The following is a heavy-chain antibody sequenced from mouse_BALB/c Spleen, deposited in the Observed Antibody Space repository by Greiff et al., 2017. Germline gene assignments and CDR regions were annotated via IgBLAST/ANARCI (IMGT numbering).Heavy chain of an antibody. CDR1: GFTFSDYY. V-gene: IGHV5-4*02. J-gene: IGHJ1*01. CDR2: ISDGGSYT. CDR3: AKYGNFDV. D-gene: IGHD2-10*02. Sequence: EVQLVESGGGLVKPGGSLKLSCAASGFTFSDYYMYWVRQTPEKRLEWVATISDGGSYTYYPDSVKGRFTISRDNAKNNLYLQMSSLKSEDTAMYYCAKYGNFDVWGAGTTVTVSS.